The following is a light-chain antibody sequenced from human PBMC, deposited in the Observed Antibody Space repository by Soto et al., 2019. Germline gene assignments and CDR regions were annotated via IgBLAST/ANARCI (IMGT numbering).Light chain of an antibody. Sequence: EIVMTQSPATLSVSPGERATLSCRASQSVSSNLAWYQQKPGQAPRLLIYGASTRATGIPARFSGSGSGTESTLTLSSLQSEDFAVYYCQQYDNWPQTFGGGTKVEIK. CDR3: QQYDNWPQT. J-gene: IGKJ4*01. CDR1: QSVSSN. CDR2: GAS. V-gene: IGKV3-15*01.